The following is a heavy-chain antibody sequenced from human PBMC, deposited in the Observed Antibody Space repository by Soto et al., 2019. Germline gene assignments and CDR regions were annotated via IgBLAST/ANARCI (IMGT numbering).Heavy chain of an antibody. CDR1: GFTVNTNY. V-gene: IGHV3-53*01. J-gene: IGHJ3*02. CDR2: IYSGGST. CDR3: ARYFDAFGM. Sequence: GGSLRLSCAASGFTVNTNYMNWVRQAPGKGLEWVSVIYSGGSTNYADSVRGRFTISRDNSKNTLYLQMNSLRAEDTAMYYCARYFDAFGMWGQGTMVTVSS.